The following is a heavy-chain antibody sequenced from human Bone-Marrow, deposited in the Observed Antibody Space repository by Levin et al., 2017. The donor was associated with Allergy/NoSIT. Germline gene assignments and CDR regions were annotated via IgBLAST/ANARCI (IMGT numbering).Heavy chain of an antibody. Sequence: GESLKISCKASGYTFTEYTISWVRRAPGQGLEWMGSIATANGGTNYAQKFQDRVTMTRDTSTTTAYMELRSLKSDDTAIYYCASYCRDGSCAGKASFDVWGQGTVATVSS. CDR2: IATANGGT. V-gene: IGHV1-18*04. D-gene: IGHD2-15*01. CDR3: ASYCRDGSCAGKASFDV. CDR1: GYTFTEYT. J-gene: IGHJ3*01.